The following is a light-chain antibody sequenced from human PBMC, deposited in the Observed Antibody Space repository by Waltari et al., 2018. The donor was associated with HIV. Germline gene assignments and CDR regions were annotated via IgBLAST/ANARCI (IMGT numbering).Light chain of an antibody. CDR2: AAS. J-gene: IGKJ4*01. Sequence: DIQLTQSPSFLSASVGDRVTITCRASRGISSYLAWHQHKPGEAPRLLIYAASTLQSGVPSRFSGSASGTEFTLTSSSLQPEDFATDYCQYLDSYPLFGGGTKVEVK. CDR3: QYLDSYPL. CDR1: RGISSY. V-gene: IGKV1-9*01.